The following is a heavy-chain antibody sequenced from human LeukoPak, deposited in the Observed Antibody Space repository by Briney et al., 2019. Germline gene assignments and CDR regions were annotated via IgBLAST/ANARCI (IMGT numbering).Heavy chain of an antibody. CDR1: GFTFDEYG. Sequence: GGSLRLSCAASGFTFDEYGMSWVRQAPGKGLEWVSSINWDGGSTAYADSVQGRFTISRDNAKNSLHLQMKSLRAEDTALYYCARDSFSGSSLDYWGQGTLVAVSS. J-gene: IGHJ4*02. D-gene: IGHD1-26*01. CDR2: INWDGGST. CDR3: ARDSFSGSSLDY. V-gene: IGHV3-20*04.